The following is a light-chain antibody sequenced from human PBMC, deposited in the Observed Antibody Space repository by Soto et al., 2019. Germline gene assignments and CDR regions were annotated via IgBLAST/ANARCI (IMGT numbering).Light chain of an antibody. CDR3: SLYLGSGISM. V-gene: IGLV8-61*01. J-gene: IGLJ3*02. CDR1: SGSVSSSYY. Sequence: QTVVTQEPSFSVSPGGTVTLTCGLTSGSVSSSYYPSWYQQNPGQAPRTLIYSTDTRSSGVPDRFSGSILGNKAALTITGAQADDESDYFCSLYLGSGISMFGGGTKLTVL. CDR2: STD.